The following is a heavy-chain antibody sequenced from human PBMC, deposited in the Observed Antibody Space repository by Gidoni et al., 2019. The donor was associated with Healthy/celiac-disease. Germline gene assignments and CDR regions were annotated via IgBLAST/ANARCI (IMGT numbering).Heavy chain of an antibody. Sequence: QVQLQESGPGLVKPSETLSLPCTVSGGSISSYYWRWIRQPPGKGLEWIGYIYYSGSTNYNPSLKSRVTISVDTSKNQFALKLSSVTAADTAVYYCARGVTTGGNTYWGQGTLVTVSS. V-gene: IGHV4-59*01. CDR1: GGSISSYY. CDR2: IYYSGST. D-gene: IGHD4-17*01. J-gene: IGHJ4*02. CDR3: ARGVTTGGNTY.